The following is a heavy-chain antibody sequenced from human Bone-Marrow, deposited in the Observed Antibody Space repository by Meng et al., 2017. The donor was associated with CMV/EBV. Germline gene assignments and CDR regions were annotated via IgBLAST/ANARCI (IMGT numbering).Heavy chain of an antibody. V-gene: IGHV1-69*05. D-gene: IGHD3-3*01. J-gene: IGHJ5*02. CDR1: GGTFSSYA. Sequence: SVKVSCKASGGTFSSYAISWVRQAPGQGLEWMGGIIPIFGTANYAQKFQGRVTITTDESTSTAYMELSSLRSEDTAVYYCGRDIHYDFWSGYYSNWFDPWGQGTLVTVSS. CDR2: IIPIFGTA. CDR3: GRDIHYDFWSGYYSNWFDP.